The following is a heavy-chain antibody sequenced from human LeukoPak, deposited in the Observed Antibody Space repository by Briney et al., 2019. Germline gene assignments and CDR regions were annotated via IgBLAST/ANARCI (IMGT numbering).Heavy chain of an antibody. CDR2: IWYDGSNK. CDR3: AKDDDDGDHVVVDH. D-gene: IGHD4-17*01. CDR1: GFTFSHYA. V-gene: IGHV3-33*06. J-gene: IGHJ4*02. Sequence: PGGSLRLSCAASGFTFSHYAIHWVRQAPGKGLEWVAVIWYDGSNKYYADSVKGRFTVSRDNSKNTEYLQMNSLRAEDTAIYYCAKDDDDGDHVVVDHWGQGTLVTVSS.